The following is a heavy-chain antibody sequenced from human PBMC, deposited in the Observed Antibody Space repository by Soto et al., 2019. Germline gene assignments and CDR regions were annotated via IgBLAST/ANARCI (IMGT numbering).Heavy chain of an antibody. CDR1: GFAITSYS. CDR2: IESTSTYT. CDR3: STNNENAY. D-gene: IGHD2-8*01. V-gene: IGHV3-21*02. Sequence: QLVASGGGLVKPGESLILSCSASGFAITSYSLNWVRQAPGKGLEWVSSIESTSTYTSDADSVKGRFTISRDNAKNTLYLQMNRLRGEDTAVYYCSTNNENAYWGQGTLVTVSS. J-gene: IGHJ4*02.